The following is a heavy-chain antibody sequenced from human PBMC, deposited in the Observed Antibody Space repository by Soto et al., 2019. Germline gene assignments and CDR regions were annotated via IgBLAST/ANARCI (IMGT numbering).Heavy chain of an antibody. D-gene: IGHD3-3*01. V-gene: IGHV4-39*01. Sequence: SETLSLTCTVSGGSISSSSYYWGWIRQPPGKGLEWIGSIYYSGSTYYNPSLKSRVTISVDTSKNQFSLKLSPVTAADTAVYYCAPSLGDFWSGYYFRNYWGQGTLVTVSS. CDR3: APSLGDFWSGYYFRNY. J-gene: IGHJ4*02. CDR2: IYYSGST. CDR1: GGSISSSSYY.